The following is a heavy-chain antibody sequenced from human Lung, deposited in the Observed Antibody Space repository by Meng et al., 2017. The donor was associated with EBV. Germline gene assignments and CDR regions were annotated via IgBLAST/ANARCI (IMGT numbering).Heavy chain of an antibody. D-gene: IGHD2-15*01. CDR2: INTNNGNP. CDR3: ARLYCSGGSCYTIDY. J-gene: IGHJ4*02. V-gene: IGHV7-4-1*02. Sequence: QVQLVQSGSELQKPGASVKVSCEVSGYTFTSYAIKWVRQAPGQGLEWMGWINTNNGNPTYAQGFTGRFVLSVDTSVSTAYLQISSLKAEDTAVYYCARLYCSGGSCYTIDYWGQGTMVTVSA. CDR1: GYTFTSYA.